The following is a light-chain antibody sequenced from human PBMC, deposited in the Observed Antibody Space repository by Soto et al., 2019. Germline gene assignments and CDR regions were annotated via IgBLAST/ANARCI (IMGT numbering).Light chain of an antibody. CDR3: QEYNNWPPFMYT. CDR2: GAS. V-gene: IGKV3-15*01. CDR1: QSISTY. J-gene: IGKJ2*01. Sequence: EIVMTQSPGTLSVSPGERATLSCRASQSISTYLAWYQHKPGQAPRLLIYGASIRATGIPARFSGTGSGTEFTLTISSLQSEDFAVYYCQEYNNWPPFMYTFGQGTKLEI.